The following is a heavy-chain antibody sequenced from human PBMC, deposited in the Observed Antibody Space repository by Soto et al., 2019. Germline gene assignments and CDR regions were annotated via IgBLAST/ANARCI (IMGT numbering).Heavy chain of an antibody. Sequence: QVQLVQSGAEVKKPGSSVKVSCKASGGTFSSYTISWVRQAPGQGLEWMGRIIPILGIANYARKFQGRVTITADKSTSTAYRGRSSLRSEDTAVYYCARYRATAVTPGPGDGMDVWGQGTTVTVSS. D-gene: IGHD4-17*01. CDR3: ARYRATAVTPGPGDGMDV. J-gene: IGHJ6*02. CDR2: IIPILGIA. V-gene: IGHV1-69*02. CDR1: GGTFSSYT.